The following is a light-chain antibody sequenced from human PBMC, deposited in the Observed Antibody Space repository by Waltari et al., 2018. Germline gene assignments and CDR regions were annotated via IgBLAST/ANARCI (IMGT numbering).Light chain of an antibody. V-gene: IGKV3-20*01. CDR1: QRVSRS. Sequence: EIVLTQSPGTLSLSPGERATLSCRASQRVSRSLAWYQQKPGQAPRLLSYGASSRATGVPDRFSGSGSGTDFSLTISRLEPEDFAVYYCQHYVRLPVSFGQGTKVEIK. CDR3: QHYVRLPVS. CDR2: GAS. J-gene: IGKJ1*01.